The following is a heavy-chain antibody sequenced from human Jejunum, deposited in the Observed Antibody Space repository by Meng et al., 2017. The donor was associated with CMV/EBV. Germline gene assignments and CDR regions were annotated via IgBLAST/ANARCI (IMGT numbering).Heavy chain of an antibody. D-gene: IGHD2-15*01. J-gene: IGHJ4*02. CDR3: ARFGGIGDY. Sequence: CTVAGGSISSSSYYWGWIRQPPGKGLEWIGSIYYSGSTYYNPSLKSRVTISVDTSKNQFSLKLSSVTAADTAVYYCARFGGIGDYWGQGTLVTVSS. CDR1: GGSISSSSYY. V-gene: IGHV4-39*01. CDR2: IYYSGST.